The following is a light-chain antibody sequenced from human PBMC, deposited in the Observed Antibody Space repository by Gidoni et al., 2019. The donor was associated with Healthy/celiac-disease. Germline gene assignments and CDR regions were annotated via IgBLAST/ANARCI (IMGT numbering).Light chain of an antibody. CDR2: WAS. Sequence: DIVITPSPYSLSFSLGERATINCKSSQSVLYSSNNKNYLAWYQQKPGQPPKLLIYWASTRESGVPDRFSGSGSGTDFTLTISSLQAEDVAVYYCQKYYSTPPTFXQXTKVEIK. CDR1: QSVLYSSNNKNY. J-gene: IGKJ1*01. V-gene: IGKV4-1*01. CDR3: QKYYSTPPT.